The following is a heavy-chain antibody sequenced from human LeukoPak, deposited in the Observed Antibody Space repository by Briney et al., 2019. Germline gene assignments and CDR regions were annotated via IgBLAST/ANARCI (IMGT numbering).Heavy chain of an antibody. J-gene: IGHJ3*02. V-gene: IGHV3-11*04. D-gene: IGHD2-15*01. CDR2: ISSSDNTI. Sequence: GGSLRLSCTASGFTFSDYYMSWIRQAPGKGLEWISSISSSDNTIYYADSVKGRFTVSRDNAKNSLYLQMNSLRAEDTAVYYCARVYPRGYCSGGSCSGGAFDIWGQGTMVTVSS. CDR3: ARVYPRGYCSGGSCSGGAFDI. CDR1: GFTFSDYY.